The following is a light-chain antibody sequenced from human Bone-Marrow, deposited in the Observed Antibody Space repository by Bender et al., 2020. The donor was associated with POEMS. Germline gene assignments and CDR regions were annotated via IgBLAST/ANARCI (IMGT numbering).Light chain of an antibody. CDR3: CSYAGSSTLI. Sequence: QSALTQPRSVSGSPGQSVTISCTGTSGDVGSYNYVSWYQQPPGKAPKLMIYAVTERPSGVSNRFSGSKSGKTASLTISGLQAEDEADYYCCSYAGSSTLIFGGGTKLTVL. CDR1: SGDVGSYNY. V-gene: IGLV2-11*01. CDR2: AVT. J-gene: IGLJ2*01.